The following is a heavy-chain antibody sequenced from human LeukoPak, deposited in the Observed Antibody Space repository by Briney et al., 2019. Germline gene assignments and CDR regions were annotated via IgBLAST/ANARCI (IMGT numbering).Heavy chain of an antibody. D-gene: IGHD3-10*01. CDR2: IYHAGNT. CDR3: ARVRYYGSGEEIDP. J-gene: IGHJ5*02. V-gene: IGHV4-31*03. Sequence: SETLSLTCTVSGGSISSGGYLWSWIRQNPGKGLEWIGYIYHAGNTYYNPSLKSRVAIPVDTSKNQFSLKLSSVTAADTAVYYCARVRYYGSGEEIDPWGQGTLVTVSS. CDR1: GGSISSGGYL.